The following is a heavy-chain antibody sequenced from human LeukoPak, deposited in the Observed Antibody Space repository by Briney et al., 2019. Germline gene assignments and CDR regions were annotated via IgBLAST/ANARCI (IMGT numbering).Heavy chain of an antibody. J-gene: IGHJ5*02. CDR2: IYYSGST. CDR1: GGSISSYY. D-gene: IGHD3-22*01. V-gene: IGHV4-59*08. CDR3: ARRVNGYYLGPFDR. Sequence: KPSETLSLTCTVSGGSISSYYWSWLRQPPGKGLEWLGYIYYSGSTNYNPSLKSRVTISVDTSKNQFSLKLSSVTAADTAVYYCARRVNGYYLGPFDRWGQGTLVTVSS.